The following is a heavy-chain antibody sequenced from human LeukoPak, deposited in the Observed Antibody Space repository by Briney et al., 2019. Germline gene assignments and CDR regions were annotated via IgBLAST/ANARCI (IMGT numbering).Heavy chain of an antibody. V-gene: IGHV1-69*01. CDR3: ARDLYSGNYYNGGGGYFDY. D-gene: IGHD3-10*01. CDR2: IIPIFGTA. J-gene: IGHJ4*02. CDR1: GGTFSSYA. Sequence: SVKVSCKXSGGTFSSYAISWVRQAPGQGLEWMGGIIPIFGTANYSQKFQGRVTITADESTSTAYMELSSLRSEDTAVYYCARDLYSGNYYNGGGGYFDYWGQGTLVTVSS.